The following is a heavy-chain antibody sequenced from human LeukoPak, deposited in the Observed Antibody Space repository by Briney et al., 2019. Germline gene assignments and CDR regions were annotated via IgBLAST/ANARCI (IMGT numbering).Heavy chain of an antibody. J-gene: IGHJ4*02. CDR1: GYSISSGYY. V-gene: IGHV4-38-2*02. CDR2: IYYSGST. D-gene: IGHD6-19*01. CDR3: ARDKGTMAGAFDY. Sequence: SETLSLTCTVSGYSISSGYYWGWIRQPPGKGLEWIGSIYYSGSTYYNPSLKSRVTISVDTSKNQFSLKLSSVTAADTAVYYCARDKGTMAGAFDYWRQGTLVTVSS.